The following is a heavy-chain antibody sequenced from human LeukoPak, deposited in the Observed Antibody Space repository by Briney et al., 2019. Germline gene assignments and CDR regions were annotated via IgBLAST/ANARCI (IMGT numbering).Heavy chain of an antibody. J-gene: IGHJ4*02. CDR3: ARGVYDSSGYYQY. CDR2: ISTSGSNI. D-gene: IGHD3-22*01. CDR1: GFTFSNYE. Sequence: AGGSLGLSCAASGFTFSNYEMNWVRQAPGKGLEWVSYISTSGSNIYYADSVKGRFTISRDNGKSSLYLQMNSLRAEDTAVYYCARGVYDSSGYYQYWGQGTLVTVSS. V-gene: IGHV3-48*03.